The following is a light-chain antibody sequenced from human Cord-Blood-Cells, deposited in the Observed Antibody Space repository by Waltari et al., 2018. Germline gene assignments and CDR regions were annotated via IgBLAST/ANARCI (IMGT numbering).Light chain of an antibody. Sequence: SYELTQPPSVPVSPGQPARITCSGHSFPKQYAYWDQQKPGQATVLVIYKDSERPSGIPERFSGSRSGTTVTLTISGVQAEDEADYYCQSADSSGTSWVFGGGTKLTVL. CDR1: SFPKQY. V-gene: IGLV3-25*03. CDR3: QSADSSGTSWV. J-gene: IGLJ3*02. CDR2: KDS.